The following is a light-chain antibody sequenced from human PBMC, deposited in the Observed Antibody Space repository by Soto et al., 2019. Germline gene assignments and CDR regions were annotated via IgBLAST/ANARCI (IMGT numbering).Light chain of an antibody. CDR2: SAS. V-gene: IGKV3-20*01. J-gene: IGKJ5*01. Sequence: EIVLTQSPGTLSLSPGERGTLSCRASQNLGTLYLAWFQQKSGQAPRLLIYSASRRATGIPARFTGSGSGTDFTPTINRVAPEFVVEYCCQHYGSSPRFGQGTRLEIK. CDR1: QNLGTLY. CDR3: QHYGSSPR.